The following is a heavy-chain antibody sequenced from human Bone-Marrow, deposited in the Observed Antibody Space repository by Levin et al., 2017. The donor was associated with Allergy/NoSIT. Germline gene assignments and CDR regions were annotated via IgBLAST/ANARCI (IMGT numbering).Heavy chain of an antibody. Sequence: GESLKISCVVSGFTFSNYWMSWVRLAPGKGLEWVANIKTDGSEKHYVDSVKGRFTISRDNAKRSLYLQLNSLRDEDTAVYYFMRGRCGNCQSSLGCSYFDLPGLGTLVTVSS. D-gene: IGHD4-23*01. CDR2: IKTDGSEK. CDR1: GFTFSNYW. V-gene: IGHV3-7*01. J-gene: IGHJ2*01. CDR3: MRGRCGNCQSSLGCSYFDL.